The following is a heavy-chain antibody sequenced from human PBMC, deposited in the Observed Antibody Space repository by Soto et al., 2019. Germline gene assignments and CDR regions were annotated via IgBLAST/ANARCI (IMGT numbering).Heavy chain of an antibody. V-gene: IGHV1-24*01. Sequence: ASVKVSCKVTGYTLTELSMHWVRQAPGKGLEWMGGFDPEDGETIYAQKFQGRVTMTEDTSTDTAYMELSSLRSEDTAVYYCATDPGYSSGGNFDYWGQGTLVTVSS. CDR1: GYTLTELS. J-gene: IGHJ4*02. D-gene: IGHD6-19*01. CDR2: FDPEDGET. CDR3: ATDPGYSSGGNFDY.